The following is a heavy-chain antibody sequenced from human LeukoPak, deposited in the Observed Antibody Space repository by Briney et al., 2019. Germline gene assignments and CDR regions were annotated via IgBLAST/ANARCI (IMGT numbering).Heavy chain of an antibody. J-gene: IGHJ5*02. CDR2: INHSGST. CDR1: GGSFSGYH. Sequence: SSETLSLTCAVYGGSFSGYHWSWIRQPPGKGLEWIGEINHSGSTNYNPSLKSRVTISVDTSKNQFSLKLSSVTAADTAVYYCARSRLRNWFDPWGQGTLVTVSS. V-gene: IGHV4-34*01. CDR3: ARSRLRNWFDP.